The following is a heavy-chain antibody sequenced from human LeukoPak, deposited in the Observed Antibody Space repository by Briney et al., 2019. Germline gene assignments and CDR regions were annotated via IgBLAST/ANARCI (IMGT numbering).Heavy chain of an antibody. V-gene: IGHV4-31*03. CDR1: GGSISSGDYY. D-gene: IGHD3-10*01. Sequence: SETLSLTCTVSGGSISSGDYYWNWIRQHPEKSLEWIGYIFYSGSAYYNPSLKSRVTISVDTSKNQFSLKLSSVTAADTAVYYCARGSTLIRGFDYWGQGTLVTVSS. CDR3: ARGSTLIRGFDY. J-gene: IGHJ4*02. CDR2: IFYSGSA.